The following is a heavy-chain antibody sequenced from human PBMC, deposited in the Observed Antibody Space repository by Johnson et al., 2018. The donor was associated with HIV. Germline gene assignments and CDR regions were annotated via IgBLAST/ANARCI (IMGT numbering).Heavy chain of an antibody. CDR3: AKGKIGGGSYSAPDAFDI. V-gene: IGHV3-53*01. Sequence: VQLVESGGGLIQPGGSLRLSCAASGFTVSSNYMSWVRQAPGKGLEWVSGIGISGNTNYPGSVKGRFTISRDNSKNTLYLQMTSLRAEDTAVYYCAKGKIGGGSYSAPDAFDIWGQGTMVTVSS. CDR2: IGISGNT. CDR1: GFTVSSNY. D-gene: IGHD1-26*01. J-gene: IGHJ3*02.